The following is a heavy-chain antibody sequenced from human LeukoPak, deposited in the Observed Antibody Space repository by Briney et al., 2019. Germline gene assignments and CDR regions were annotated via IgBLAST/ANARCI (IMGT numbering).Heavy chain of an antibody. Sequence: PGGSLRLSCAASGFTFSSYAMSWVRQAPGKGLEWVANIMQDGSEKNYVDSVKGRFTISRDNARNSLFLQMNSLGAEDTAVYYCAREVYSSSRPADAFDIWGQGTVVTVSS. D-gene: IGHD6-13*01. CDR3: AREVYSSSRPADAFDI. J-gene: IGHJ3*02. CDR1: GFTFSSYA. CDR2: IMQDGSEK. V-gene: IGHV3-7*01.